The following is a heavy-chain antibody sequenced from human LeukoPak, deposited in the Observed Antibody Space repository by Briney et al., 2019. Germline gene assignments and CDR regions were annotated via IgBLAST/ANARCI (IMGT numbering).Heavy chain of an antibody. CDR3: ARHRVDYYYFDY. CDR2: VYYTGST. CDR1: DGSISGHY. J-gene: IGHJ4*02. V-gene: IGHV4-59*08. D-gene: IGHD5-12*01. Sequence: PSETLSLTCTVSDGSISGHYWSWIRQPPGKGLESIGFVYYTGSTNYTPSLKGRVTISLDTSKNQFSLKLSSVTAADTAVYYCARHRVDYYYFDYWGQGTLVTVSS.